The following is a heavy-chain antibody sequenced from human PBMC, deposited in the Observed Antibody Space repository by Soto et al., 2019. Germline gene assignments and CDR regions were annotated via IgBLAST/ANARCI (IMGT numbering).Heavy chain of an antibody. CDR3: ARDLIARSSGSPSHFDY. CDR1: GYTFTSYG. V-gene: IGHV1-18*01. CDR2: ISTYNGDT. D-gene: IGHD6-19*01. J-gene: IGHJ4*02. Sequence: QVQLVQSGAEVKKPGASVKVSCKASGYTFTSYGISWVRQAPGQGLEWMGWISTYNGDTNYVQRLQGRVTMTTDTATSRAYMERRSLGSADTAVYYGARDLIARSSGSPSHFDYWGQGTMVTVSS.